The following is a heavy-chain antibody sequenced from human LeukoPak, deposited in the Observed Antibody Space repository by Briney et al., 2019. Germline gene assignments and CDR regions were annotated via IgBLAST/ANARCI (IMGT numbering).Heavy chain of an antibody. CDR2: INTDGSIT. CDR1: GFTFSSYW. J-gene: IGHJ4*02. Sequence: GGSLRLSCAASGFTFSSYWMHWVRQAPAKGLVWVSRINTDGSITDYADSAKGRFTISRDNAKNTLYLQVNSLRAEDTAIYYCVRPDIVTVPLGCWGQGTLVTVSS. CDR3: VRPDIVTVPLGC. V-gene: IGHV3-74*01. D-gene: IGHD2-2*01.